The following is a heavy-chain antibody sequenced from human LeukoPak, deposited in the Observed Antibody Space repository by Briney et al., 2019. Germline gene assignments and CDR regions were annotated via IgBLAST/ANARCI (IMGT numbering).Heavy chain of an antibody. CDR2: FLPIFGTP. CDR1: GGTFSSYA. D-gene: IGHD6-6*01. V-gene: IGHV1-69*05. CDR3: ARGRFGSSYYFDY. Sequence: SVKVSCKASGGTFSSYAISWVRQAPGQGLEWMGGFLPIFGTPNYAQKFQGRVTISTDESTSTAYMDLSSLRSEDTAVYYCARGRFGSSYYFDYWGQGTLVTVSS. J-gene: IGHJ4*02.